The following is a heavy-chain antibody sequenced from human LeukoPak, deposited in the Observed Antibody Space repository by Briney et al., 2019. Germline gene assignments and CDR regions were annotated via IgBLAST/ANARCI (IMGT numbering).Heavy chain of an antibody. CDR2: VHYSGNA. V-gene: IGHV4-39*06. Sequence: SETLSLTCTVSGDSISGSNYHWGWIRQSPGKGLEWLGTVHYSGNAFYNPSLRGRTTVSADTSKNQFPLKLTSVTAADTAVYFCAREPDAWGQGILVTVSS. J-gene: IGHJ5*02. CDR1: GDSISGSNYH. CDR3: AREPDA.